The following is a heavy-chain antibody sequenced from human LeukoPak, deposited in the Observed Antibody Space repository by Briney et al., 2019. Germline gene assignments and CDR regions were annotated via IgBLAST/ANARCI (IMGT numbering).Heavy chain of an antibody. CDR3: ARGCESYYYYYMDV. J-gene: IGHJ6*03. CDR2: INHSGST. Sequence: PSETLSLTCAVYSGSFSGYYWSWIRQPPGKGLEWIGEINHSGSTNYNPSLKSRVTISVDTSKNQFSLKLSSVTAADTAVYYCARGCESYYYYYMDVWGKGTTVTVSS. V-gene: IGHV4-34*01. CDR1: SGSFSGYY.